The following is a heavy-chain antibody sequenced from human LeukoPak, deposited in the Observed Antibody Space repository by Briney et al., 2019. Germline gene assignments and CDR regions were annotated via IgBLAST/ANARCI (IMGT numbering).Heavy chain of an antibody. CDR3: ARYAPQWLPPPWYFDY. Sequence: SETLSLTCTVSGGSISSSSYYWGWIRQPPGKGLEWIGSIYYTGSTYYNPSLKSRATISVDTSKNQFSLKLSSVTAADTAVYYCARYAPQWLPPPWYFDYWGQGTLVTVSS. J-gene: IGHJ4*02. D-gene: IGHD6-19*01. CDR2: IYYTGST. V-gene: IGHV4-39*01. CDR1: GGSISSSSYY.